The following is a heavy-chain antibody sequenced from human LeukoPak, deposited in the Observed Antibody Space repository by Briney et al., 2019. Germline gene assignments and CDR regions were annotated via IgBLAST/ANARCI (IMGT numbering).Heavy chain of an antibody. J-gene: IGHJ5*02. CDR3: ARAWVRGVIRWFDP. CDR1: GYTFTGYY. D-gene: IGHD3-10*01. V-gene: IGHV1-2*02. Sequence: ASVKVSCKASGYTFTGYYMHWVRQAPGQGLEWMGWINPNSGGTNYAQKFQGRVTMTRDTSISTAYMELSRLRSDDTAVYYCARAWVRGVIRWFDPWGQGTLVTVSS. CDR2: INPNSGGT.